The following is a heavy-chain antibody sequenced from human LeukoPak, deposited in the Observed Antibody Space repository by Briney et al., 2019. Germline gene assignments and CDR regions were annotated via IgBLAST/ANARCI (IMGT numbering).Heavy chain of an antibody. CDR2: ISYDGSNK. CDR1: GFTFSSYG. Sequence: PGGSLRLSCAASGFTFSSYGMHWVRQAPGKGLEWVAVISYDGSNKYYADSVKGRFTISRDNSKNTLYLQMNSLRAEDTAVYYWAKEVWFGELLYAFDYWGQGTLVTVSS. CDR3: AKEVWFGELLYAFDY. D-gene: IGHD3-10*01. V-gene: IGHV3-30*18. J-gene: IGHJ4*02.